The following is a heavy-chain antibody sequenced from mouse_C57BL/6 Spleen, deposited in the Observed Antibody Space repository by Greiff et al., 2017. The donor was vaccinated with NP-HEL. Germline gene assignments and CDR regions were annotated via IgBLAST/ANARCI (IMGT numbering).Heavy chain of an antibody. CDR2: IYPRSGNT. Sequence: QVHVKQSGAELARPGASVKLSCKASGYTFTSYGISWVKQRTGQGLEWIGEIYPRSGNTYYNEKFKGKATLTADKSSSTAYMELRSLTSEDSAVYFCARTEGSSYYWYFDVWGTGTTVTVSS. J-gene: IGHJ1*03. CDR1: GYTFTSYG. V-gene: IGHV1-81*01. CDR3: ARTEGSSYYWYFDV. D-gene: IGHD1-1*01.